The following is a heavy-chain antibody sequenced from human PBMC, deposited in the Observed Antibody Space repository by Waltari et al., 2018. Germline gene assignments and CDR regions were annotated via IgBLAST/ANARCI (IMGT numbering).Heavy chain of an antibody. D-gene: IGHD2-15*01. CDR2: VYSSRSS. Sequence: QVQLQESGPGLVKPSQTLSLTCTVSRGSISSGAYYWSWIRQHPGKGLEWIGYVYSSRSSYYNPSLRNRVNISIDASKNQFSLKLTSVTAADTAMYYCARRIVVVVAATPNWFDPWGQGTQVTVSS. V-gene: IGHV4-31*03. CDR1: RGSISSGAYY. CDR3: ARRIVVVVAATPNWFDP. J-gene: IGHJ5*02.